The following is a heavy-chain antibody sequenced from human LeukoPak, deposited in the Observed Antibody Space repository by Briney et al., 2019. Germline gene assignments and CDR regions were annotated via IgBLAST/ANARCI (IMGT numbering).Heavy chain of an antibody. CDR3: ARGGLDTRRGGYFDY. CDR1: GGSFSGFY. Sequence: SETLSLTCAVSGGSFSGFYWSWIRQPPGKGLEWIGEISYRGSTYYNPSLESRVTLSVDTSKSQFSLRLNSVTAADTAVYYCARGGLDTRRGGYFDYWGQGRLVTVSS. D-gene: IGHD5-18*01. V-gene: IGHV4-34*01. CDR2: ISYRGST. J-gene: IGHJ4*02.